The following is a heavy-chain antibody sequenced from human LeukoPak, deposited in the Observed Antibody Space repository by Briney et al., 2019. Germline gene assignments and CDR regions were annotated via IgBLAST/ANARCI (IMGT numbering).Heavy chain of an antibody. Sequence: GGSLRLSCAASGFTFDDYAMHWARQAPGKGLEWVSLINLDGSSTYYADSVKGRFTISRDNSKNSLYLQMNSLRAEDTALCYCAKTGSSWAQFHYWGQATLVTVSS. CDR2: INLDGSST. V-gene: IGHV3-43D*04. CDR1: GFTFDDYA. D-gene: IGHD6-13*01. CDR3: AKTGSSWAQFHY. J-gene: IGHJ4*02.